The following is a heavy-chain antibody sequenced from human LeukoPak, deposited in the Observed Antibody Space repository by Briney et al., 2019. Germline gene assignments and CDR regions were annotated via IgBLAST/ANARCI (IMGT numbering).Heavy chain of an antibody. V-gene: IGHV3-53*01. CDR1: GFTFKNYA. CDR2: IYSGGST. Sequence: PGGSLRLSCAASGFTFKNYAMSWVRQAPGKGLEWVSVIYSGGSTYYADSVKGRFTISRDNSKNTLYLQMNSLRAEDAAVYYCARGPAFAHWNWFDPWGQGTLVTVSS. CDR3: ARGPAFAHWNWFDP. J-gene: IGHJ5*02. D-gene: IGHD1-1*01.